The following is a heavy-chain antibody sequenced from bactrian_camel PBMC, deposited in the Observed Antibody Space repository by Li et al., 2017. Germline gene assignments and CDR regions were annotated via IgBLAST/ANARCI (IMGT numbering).Heavy chain of an antibody. D-gene: IGHD1*01. CDR1: GAPSSSVC. V-gene: IGHV3S53*01. CDR2: IRTTGTT. Sequence: QVQLVESGGGSVQAGGSLRLSCVLSGAPSSSVCMGWFRQRPGFEREWVSTIRTTGTTRNTDSVKGRFTISRDNAKNTTYLEMNSLTIEDTGVYSCAACRYWTDGDCREFGYWGQGTQVTVS. CDR3: AACRYWTDGDCREFGY. J-gene: IGHJ6*01.